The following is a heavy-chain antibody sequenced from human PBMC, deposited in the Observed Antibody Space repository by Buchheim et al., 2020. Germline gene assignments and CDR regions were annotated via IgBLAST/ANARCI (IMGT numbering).Heavy chain of an antibody. CDR3: AKDGNWGSGLYYFDY. Sequence: QVQLVESGGGVVQPGRSLRLSCAASGFTFSSYAMHWVRQAPGKGLEWVAVISYDGSNKYYADSVKGRFTISRDNSKNTLYLQMNSLRAEDTAVYYCAKDGNWGSGLYYFDYWGRGTL. J-gene: IGHJ4*02. V-gene: IGHV3-30-3*01. D-gene: IGHD7-27*01. CDR1: GFTFSSYA. CDR2: ISYDGSNK.